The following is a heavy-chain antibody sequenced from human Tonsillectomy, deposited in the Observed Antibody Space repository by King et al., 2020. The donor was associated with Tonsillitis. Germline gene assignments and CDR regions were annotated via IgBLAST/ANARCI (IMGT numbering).Heavy chain of an antibody. CDR3: AKEGRAGGCPGGDCYPGG. J-gene: IGHJ4*02. CDR1: GFTFSSYA. D-gene: IGHD2-21*01. V-gene: IGHV3-23*04. Sequence: VQLVESGGGLVQPGGSLRVSCAASGFTFSSYAMSWVRQAPGKGLEWVSVISASGGTTYYADSVKGRFTISRDNSKKTLHLQMNSLRAEDTAVYHCAKEGRAGGCPGGDCYPGGWGQGTLVTVSS. CDR2: ISASGGTT.